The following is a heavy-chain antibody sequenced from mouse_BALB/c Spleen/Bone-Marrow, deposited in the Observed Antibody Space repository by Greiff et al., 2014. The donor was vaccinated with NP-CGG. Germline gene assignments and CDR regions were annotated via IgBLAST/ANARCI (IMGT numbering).Heavy chain of an antibody. J-gene: IGHJ2*01. CDR3: ARQGSSSGYFDY. V-gene: IGHV5-17*02. CDR1: GFTFSSFG. D-gene: IGHD1-1*01. Sequence: EVQLVESGGGLVQPGGSRKLSCAASGFTFSSFGMHWVRQAPEKGLEWVAYISSGSSTIYYADTVMGRFTISRDNPKNTLFLQMTSLRSEDTSMYYCARQGSSSGYFDYWGQGTTLTVSS. CDR2: ISSGSSTI.